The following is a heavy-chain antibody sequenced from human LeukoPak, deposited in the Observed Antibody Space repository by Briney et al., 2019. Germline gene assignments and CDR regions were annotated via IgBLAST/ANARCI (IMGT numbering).Heavy chain of an antibody. CDR2: ISTSSSYI. J-gene: IGHJ4*02. CDR3: ARGTYYYDSSGYQY. Sequence: GGSLRLSCAASGFTFSSYTMNWVRQAPGKGLEWVSSISTSSSYIYYGDSVKGRFTISRDNAKNSLYLQMNSLRAEDTAVYYCARGTYYYDSSGYQYWGQGTLVTVSS. D-gene: IGHD3-22*01. V-gene: IGHV3-21*01. CDR1: GFTFSSYT.